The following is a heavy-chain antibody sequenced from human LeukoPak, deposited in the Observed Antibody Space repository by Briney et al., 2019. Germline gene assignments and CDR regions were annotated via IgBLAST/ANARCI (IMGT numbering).Heavy chain of an antibody. J-gene: IGHJ4*02. D-gene: IGHD2-15*01. Sequence: GGSLRLSCAASGFTFSSYSMNWVRQAPGKGLEWVSSISSSSSYIYYADSVKGRFTISRDNAKNSLHLQMNSLRAEDTAVYYCATALGYCSGGSCEIDYWGQGTLVTVSS. CDR2: ISSSSSYI. CDR1: GFTFSSYS. CDR3: ATALGYCSGGSCEIDY. V-gene: IGHV3-21*01.